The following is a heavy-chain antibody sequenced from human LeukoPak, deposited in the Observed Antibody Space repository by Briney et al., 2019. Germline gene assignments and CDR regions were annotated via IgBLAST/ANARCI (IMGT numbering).Heavy chain of an antibody. V-gene: IGHV5-51*01. D-gene: IGHD6-13*01. CDR1: GYRFTSYW. Sequence: GESLKISCKGSGYRFTSYWIGWVRQMPGRGLEWMGIIYPGDSDTRYSPSFQGQVTISADKSISTAYLQWSSLKASDTAMYYCARWGIAAAGPYYFDYWGQGTLVTVSS. CDR3: ARWGIAAAGPYYFDY. J-gene: IGHJ4*02. CDR2: IYPGDSDT.